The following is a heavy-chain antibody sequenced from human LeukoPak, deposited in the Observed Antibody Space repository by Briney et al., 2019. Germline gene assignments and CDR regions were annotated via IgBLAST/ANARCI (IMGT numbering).Heavy chain of an antibody. J-gene: IGHJ4*02. V-gene: IGHV1-2*02. Sequence: ASVKVSCKASGYTFTGYYMHWVRQAPGQGLEWVGWINPDSGGTNYAQKFQGRVTMTRDTSISTAYMELRSLRSDDTAVYYCARGGRKSGYSSINGDFWGQGTLVTVSS. CDR3: ARGGRKSGYSSINGDF. D-gene: IGHD3-22*01. CDR1: GYTFTGYY. CDR2: INPDSGGT.